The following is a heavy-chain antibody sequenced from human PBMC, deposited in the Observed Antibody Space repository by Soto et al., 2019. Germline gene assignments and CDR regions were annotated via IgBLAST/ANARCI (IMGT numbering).Heavy chain of an antibody. V-gene: IGHV4-39*01. CDR1: GASISGSRYY. CDR3: AIPYPPYDV. Sequence: PSETLSLTCSVSGASISGSRYYWGWVRQSPARGLEWLGNVYSSGDVFYNPSLKSRLTLSVDTSKNQFSLRLTSVTAADTATYYCAIPYPPYDVWGPGTLVTVSS. J-gene: IGHJ1*01. CDR2: VYSSGDV. D-gene: IGHD3-22*01.